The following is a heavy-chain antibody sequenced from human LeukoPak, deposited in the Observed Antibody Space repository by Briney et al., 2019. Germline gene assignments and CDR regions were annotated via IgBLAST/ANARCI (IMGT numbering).Heavy chain of an antibody. D-gene: IGHD1-26*01. CDR2: IKSKTDGGTT. CDR1: GLTFSNAW. CDR3: ITDPGEWEPI. J-gene: IGHJ3*02. V-gene: IGHV3-15*01. Sequence: GGSLRLSCAASGLTFSNAWMSWVRQAPGKGLEWVGRIKSKTDGGTTDYGAPVKGRFVISRDDSKNTLYLQMNGLKIEDTAVYYCITDPGEWEPIWGQGTMVTVSS.